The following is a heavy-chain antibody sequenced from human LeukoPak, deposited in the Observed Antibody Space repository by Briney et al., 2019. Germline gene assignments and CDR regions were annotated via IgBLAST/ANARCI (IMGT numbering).Heavy chain of an antibody. CDR2: ISSSSSYT. J-gene: IGHJ3*02. D-gene: IGHD2-15*01. CDR1: GFTFSDYY. CDR3: ARGGIWGPNAFDI. V-gene: IGHV3-11*05. Sequence: GGSLRLSCAASGFTFSDYYMNWIRQAPGKGLEWISYISSSSSYTNFADSVKGRFTISRDNAKNSLYLQMNSLRAEDTAVYYCARGGIWGPNAFDIWGQGTKVTVSS.